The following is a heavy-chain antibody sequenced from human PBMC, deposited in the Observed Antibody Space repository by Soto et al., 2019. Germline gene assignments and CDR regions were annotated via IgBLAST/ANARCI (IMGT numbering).Heavy chain of an antibody. CDR2: ISGSGDST. V-gene: IGHV3-23*01. CDR3: AKLPLYGSSSHPLDY. Sequence: EVQLLESGGGLVQPGGSLRLSCAASGFTFSSFAMSWVCQAPGKGVEWVSAISGSGDSTNYADSVKGRFTISRDNPKNTLYLQMNSLRAEDTAVYYCAKLPLYGSSSHPLDYWGQGTLVTVSS. J-gene: IGHJ4*02. D-gene: IGHD6-6*01. CDR1: GFTFSSFA.